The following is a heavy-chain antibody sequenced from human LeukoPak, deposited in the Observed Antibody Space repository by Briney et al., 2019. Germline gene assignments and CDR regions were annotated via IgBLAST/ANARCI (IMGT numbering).Heavy chain of an antibody. D-gene: IGHD3-10*01. J-gene: IGHJ4*02. CDR3: ARAGGVLGYFDY. CDR1: GFTFSNAW. Sequence: GSLRLSCAASGFTFSNAWMAWVRQAPGKGLEWIGEINHSGSTNYNPSLKSRVTISVDTSKNQFSLKLSSVTAADTAVYYCARAGGVLGYFDYWGQGILVTVSS. CDR2: INHSGST. V-gene: IGHV4-34*01.